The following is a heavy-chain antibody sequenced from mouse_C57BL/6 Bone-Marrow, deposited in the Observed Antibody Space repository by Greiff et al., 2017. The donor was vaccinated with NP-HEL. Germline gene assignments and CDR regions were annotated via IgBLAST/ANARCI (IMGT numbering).Heavy chain of an antibody. V-gene: IGHV5-12*01. D-gene: IGHD2-3*01. CDR1: GFTFSDYY. J-gene: IGHJ4*01. CDR3: ARRWLPLAMDY. Sequence: EVKVVESGGGLVQPGGSLKLSCAASGFTFSDYYMYWVRQTPEKRLEWVAYISNGGGSTYYPDTVKGRFTISRDNAKNTLYLQMSRLKSEDTAMYYCARRWLPLAMDYWGQGTSVTVSS. CDR2: ISNGGGST.